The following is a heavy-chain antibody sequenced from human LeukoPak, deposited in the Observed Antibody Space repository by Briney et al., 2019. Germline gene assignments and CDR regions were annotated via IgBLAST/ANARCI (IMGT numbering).Heavy chain of an antibody. Sequence: KTSETLSLTCAVSGESFSGHYWSWIRQTPGKGLEWIGSIYHSGSTYYNPSLKSRVTISVDTSKNQFSLKLTSVTAADTAVYYCARAIEVGAMTPFDYWGQGTLVTVSS. CDR2: IYHSGST. CDR1: GESFSGHY. CDR3: ARAIEVGAMTPFDY. V-gene: IGHV4-38-2*01. J-gene: IGHJ4*02. D-gene: IGHD1-26*01.